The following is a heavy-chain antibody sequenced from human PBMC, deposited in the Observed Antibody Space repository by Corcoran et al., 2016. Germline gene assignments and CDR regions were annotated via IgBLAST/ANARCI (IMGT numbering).Heavy chain of an antibody. J-gene: IGHJ6*02. V-gene: IGHV5-51*01. D-gene: IGHD6-6*01. Sequence: EVQLVQSGAEVKKSGESLKISCKGSGYSITSNWIAWVRQMPGKGLEWMGIIYPGDSQTRYSPSFQDQVTISADKSISTAYLQWNSLKVSDTATYYCARLGIEPAKQLHYYGMDVWGQGTAVTVSS. CDR3: ARLGIEPAKQLHYYGMDV. CDR2: IYPGDSQT. CDR1: GYSITSNW.